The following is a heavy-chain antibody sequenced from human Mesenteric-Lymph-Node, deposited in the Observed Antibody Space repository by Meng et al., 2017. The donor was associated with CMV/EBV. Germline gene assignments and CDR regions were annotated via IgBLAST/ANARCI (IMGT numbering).Heavy chain of an antibody. Sequence: SETLSLTCTVSAGSISSGAYYWSWIRQLPGKGLEWIGHVYYTGSTYYRSSLKSRITISVDTSMGQFSLKLRSVTAADTAVYFCARAGGDFWSGNRNWFDSWGQGTLVTVSS. D-gene: IGHD3-3*01. CDR2: VYYTGST. CDR1: AGSISSGAYY. CDR3: ARAGGDFWSGNRNWFDS. J-gene: IGHJ5*01. V-gene: IGHV4-31*03.